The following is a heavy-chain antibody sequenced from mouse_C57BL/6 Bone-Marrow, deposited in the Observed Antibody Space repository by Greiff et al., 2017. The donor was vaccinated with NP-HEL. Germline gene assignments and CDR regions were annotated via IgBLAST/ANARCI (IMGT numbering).Heavy chain of an antibody. CDR2: INPSSGYT. J-gene: IGHJ4*01. CDR3: ARYRASTGTRAMDY. Sequence: QVQLKESGAELAKPGASVKLSCKASGYTFTSYWMHWVKQRPGQGLEWIGYINPSSGYTKYNQKFKDKATLTADKSSSTAYMQRSSLTYEDSAVHYCARYRASTGTRAMDYWGQGTSVTVSS. CDR1: GYTFTSYW. D-gene: IGHD4-1*02. V-gene: IGHV1-7*01.